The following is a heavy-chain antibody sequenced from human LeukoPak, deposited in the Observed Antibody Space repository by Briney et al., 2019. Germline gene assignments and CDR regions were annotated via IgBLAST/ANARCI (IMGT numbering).Heavy chain of an antibody. D-gene: IGHD3-22*01. CDR3: ARDLYYYDGHDAFDI. Sequence: ASVKVSCKASGGTFSSYAISWVRQAPGQGLEWMGGIIPIFGTANYAQKFQGRVTITADKSTSTAYMELSSLRSEDTAVYYCARDLYYYDGHDAFDIWGQGTMVTVSS. CDR1: GGTFSSYA. J-gene: IGHJ3*02. V-gene: IGHV1-69*06. CDR2: IIPIFGTA.